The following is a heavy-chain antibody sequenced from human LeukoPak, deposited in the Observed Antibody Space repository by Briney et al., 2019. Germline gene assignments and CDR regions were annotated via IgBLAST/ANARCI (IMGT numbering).Heavy chain of an antibody. D-gene: IGHD6-13*01. J-gene: IGHJ6*02. Sequence: GKSLRLSCAASGFMFSNCAMHWVRQAPGKGLEWVAFISYDGSKKYYADSVKGRFTISRDNSKNTLYLQMNSLRAEDTAVYYCANDAAQEQLSNLFYGMDVWGQGTTVTVSS. CDR3: ANDAAQEQLSNLFYGMDV. CDR2: ISYDGSKK. V-gene: IGHV3-30-3*02. CDR1: GFMFSNCA.